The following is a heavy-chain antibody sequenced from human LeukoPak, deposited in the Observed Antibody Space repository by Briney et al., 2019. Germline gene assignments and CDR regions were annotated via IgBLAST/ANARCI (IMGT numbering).Heavy chain of an antibody. CDR3: AREGYYGSGSPPSLYFDY. CDR2: ISSSGSTI. Sequence: GGSLRLSCAASGFTFSDYYMSWIGQAPGKGLEWVSYISSSGSTIYYADSVKGRFTISRDNSRSTLYLQMNSLRPEDTAIYYCAREGYYGSGSPPSLYFDYWGQGTLVTVSS. J-gene: IGHJ4*02. V-gene: IGHV3-11*04. CDR1: GFTFSDYY. D-gene: IGHD3-10*01.